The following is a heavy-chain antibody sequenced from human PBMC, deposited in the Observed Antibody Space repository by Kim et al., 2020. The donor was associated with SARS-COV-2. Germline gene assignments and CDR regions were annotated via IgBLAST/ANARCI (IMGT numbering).Heavy chain of an antibody. J-gene: IGHJ4*02. CDR3: AKHSSSMIVVVYFDY. V-gene: IGHV3-11*01. D-gene: IGHD3-22*01. Sequence: GGSLRLSCAASGFTFSDYYMSWIRQAPGKGLEWVSYISSSGSTIYYADSVKGRFTISRDNAKNSLYLQMNSLRAEDTAVYYCAKHSSSMIVVVYFDYWGQGTLVTVSS. CDR2: ISSSGSTI. CDR1: GFTFSDYY.